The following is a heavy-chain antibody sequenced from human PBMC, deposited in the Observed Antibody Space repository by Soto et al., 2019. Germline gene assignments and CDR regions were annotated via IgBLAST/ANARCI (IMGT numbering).Heavy chain of an antibody. CDR3: ARTVQLERRYYYYGMDV. D-gene: IGHD1-1*01. V-gene: IGHV2-70*01. J-gene: IGHJ6*02. CDR2: IDWDDDK. Sequence: SGPTLVNTTQTLTLTCTFSGFSLSTSGMCVSWIRQPPGKALEWLALIDWDDDKYYSTSLKTRLTISKDTSKNQVVLTMTNMDPVDTATYYCARTVQLERRYYYYGMDVWGQGTTVTVSS. CDR1: GFSLSTSGMC.